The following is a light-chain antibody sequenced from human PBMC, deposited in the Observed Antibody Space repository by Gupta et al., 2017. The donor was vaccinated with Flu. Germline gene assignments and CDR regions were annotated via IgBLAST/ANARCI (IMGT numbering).Light chain of an antibody. J-gene: IGKJ1*01. CDR1: QGISSW. Sequence: DIQMTQSPSSVSASVGDRVTITCRASQGISSWLAWYQQKPGKAPKLLIYAASSLQRGVPSRFSGRGSGEKFPSNLSSPQPENFANYHWQTANSFPPWTFGQGTKVEIK. CDR2: AAS. CDR3: QTANSFPPWT. V-gene: IGKV1-12*01.